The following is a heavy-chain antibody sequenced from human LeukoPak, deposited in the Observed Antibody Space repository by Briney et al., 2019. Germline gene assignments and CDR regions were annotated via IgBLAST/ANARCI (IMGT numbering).Heavy chain of an antibody. V-gene: IGHV3-23*01. CDR3: AREQVASYDSTGDYRKGWTNWFDP. D-gene: IGHD3-22*01. J-gene: IGHJ5*02. CDR2: ISTTGGTT. Sequence: GGSLRLSCAASGLTFSSYGMSWVRQAPGRGLEWVSAISTTGGTTYYADSVRGRFTISRDNSRNTLYLQMNSLRAEDTAIYYCAREQVASYDSTGDYRKGWTNWFDPWGQGTLVTVSS. CDR1: GLTFSSYG.